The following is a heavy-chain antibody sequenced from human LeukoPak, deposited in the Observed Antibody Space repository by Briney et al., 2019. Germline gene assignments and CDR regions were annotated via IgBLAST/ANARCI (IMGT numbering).Heavy chain of an antibody. D-gene: IGHD3-22*01. CDR3: ATVSDYYDSSGYFISPWSPTSGAFDI. CDR1: GYTLTELS. V-gene: IGHV1-24*01. J-gene: IGHJ3*02. CDR2: FDPEDGET. Sequence: HGASVKVSCKVSGYTLTELSMHWVRQAPEKGLEWMGGFDPEDGETIYAQKFQGRVTMTEDTSTDTAYMELSSLRSEDTAVYYCATVSDYYDSSGYFISPWSPTSGAFDIWGQGTMVTVSS.